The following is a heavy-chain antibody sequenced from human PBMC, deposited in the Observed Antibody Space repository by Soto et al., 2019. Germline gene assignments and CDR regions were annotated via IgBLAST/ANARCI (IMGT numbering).Heavy chain of an antibody. V-gene: IGHV3-23*01. CDR3: TKADRYCSGANCFTFDY. CDR2: FSSGGGDT. D-gene: IGHD2-15*01. CDR1: GFTFSNYA. Sequence: HPGGSLRLSCTASGFTFSNYAMSWVRQAPGKGLEWVSTFSSGGGDTYYADSVKGRFTISRDNSKNTLSLQMNSLRAEDTAVYYCTKADRYCSGANCFTFDYWGLGTLVTVSS. J-gene: IGHJ4*02.